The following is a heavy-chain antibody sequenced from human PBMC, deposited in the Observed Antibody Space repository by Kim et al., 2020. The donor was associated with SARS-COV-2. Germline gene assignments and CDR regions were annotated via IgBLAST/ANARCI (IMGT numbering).Heavy chain of an antibody. Sequence: GESLKISCKGSGYSFTSYWISWVRQMPGKGLEWMGRIDPSDSYTNYSPSFQGHVTISADKSISTAYLQWSSLKASDTAMYYCARHGGIAAAGAHFDYWGQGTLVTVSS. J-gene: IGHJ4*02. CDR1: GYSFTSYW. CDR3: ARHGGIAAAGAHFDY. D-gene: IGHD6-13*01. CDR2: IDPSDSYT. V-gene: IGHV5-10-1*01.